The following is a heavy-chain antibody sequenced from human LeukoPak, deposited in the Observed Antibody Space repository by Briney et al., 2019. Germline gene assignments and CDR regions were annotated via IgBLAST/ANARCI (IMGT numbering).Heavy chain of an antibody. CDR1: GGSISSYY. CDR2: IYYSGST. D-gene: IGHD3-3*01. CDR3: ARTPAGDFWSGYLYYHYYYMDV. J-gene: IGHJ6*03. V-gene: IGHV4-59*01. Sequence: SGTLSLTCTVSGGSISSYYWSWIRQPPGKRLEWIGYIYYSGSTNYNPSLKSRVTISVDTSKNQFSLKLSSVTAADTAVYYCARTPAGDFWSGYLYYHYYYMDVWGKGTTVTVSS.